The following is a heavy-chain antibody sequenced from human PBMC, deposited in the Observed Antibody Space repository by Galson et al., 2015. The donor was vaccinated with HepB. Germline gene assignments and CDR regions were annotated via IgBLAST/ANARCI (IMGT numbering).Heavy chain of an antibody. CDR2: INPSGGFT. J-gene: IGHJ5*02. Sequence: SVKVSCKASGHTFTNYYIHWVRQAPGQGLEWMGMINPSGGFTSDSQKFQGRVTMTRDTSTSTVNMELSSLRSEDTAVYYCAILEVAGNNWFDPWGQGTLVTVSS. CDR1: GHTFTNYY. CDR3: AILEVAGNNWFDP. V-gene: IGHV1-46*01. D-gene: IGHD6-19*01.